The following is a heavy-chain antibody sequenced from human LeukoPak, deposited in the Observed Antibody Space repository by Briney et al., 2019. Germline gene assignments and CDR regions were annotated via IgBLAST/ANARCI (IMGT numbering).Heavy chain of an antibody. V-gene: IGHV1-2*02. CDR2: INPNSGGT. J-gene: IGHJ3*02. Sequence: ASVKVSCKASGYTFTGYYMHWVRQAPGQGLEWMGWINPNSGGTNYAQKFQGRVTMTRDTSTSTVYMELSSLRSEDTAVYYCARDLGGSYPNDAFDIWGQGTMVTVSS. D-gene: IGHD1-26*01. CDR1: GYTFTGYY. CDR3: ARDLGGSYPNDAFDI.